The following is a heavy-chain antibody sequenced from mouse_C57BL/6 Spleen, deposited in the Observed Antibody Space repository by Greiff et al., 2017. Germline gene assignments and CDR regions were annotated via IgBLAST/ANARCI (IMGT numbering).Heavy chain of an antibody. CDR3: ASAYYSNPFGY. CDR1: GFNIKDYY. D-gene: IGHD2-5*01. CDR2: IDPEDGDT. J-gene: IGHJ2*01. Sequence: EVQLQQSGAELVKPGASVKLSCTASGFNIKDYYMHWVKQRTEQGLEWIGRIDPEDGDTKYAPKFPGKATITADTSSNTAYLQLSSLTSEDTAVYYCASAYYSNPFGYWGQGTTLTVSS. V-gene: IGHV14-2*01.